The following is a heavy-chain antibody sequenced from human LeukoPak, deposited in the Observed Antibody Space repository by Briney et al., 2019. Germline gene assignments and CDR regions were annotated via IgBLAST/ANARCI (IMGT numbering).Heavy chain of an antibody. J-gene: IGHJ3*02. CDR1: GFTFSSYW. CDR3: ARRMCSGGSCYSDAFDI. V-gene: IGHV3-7*01. CDR2: IKQDGSEK. D-gene: IGHD2-15*01. Sequence: GGSLRLSCAASGFTFSSYWMSWVRQAPGKGLEWVANIKQDGSEKYYVDSVKGRFTISRDNAKNSLYLQMNSLRAEDTAVYYCARRMCSGGSCYSDAFDIWGQGTMVTVSS.